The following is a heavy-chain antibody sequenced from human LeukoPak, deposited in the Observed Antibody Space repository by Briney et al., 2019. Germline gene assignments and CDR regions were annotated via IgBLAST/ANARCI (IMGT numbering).Heavy chain of an antibody. J-gene: IGHJ3*02. V-gene: IGHV4-4*07. CDR3: ARSSSSSSYTAFDI. CDR2: IYFSGST. CDR1: GGSIRSYY. D-gene: IGHD6-13*01. Sequence: SETLSLTCTVSGGSIRSYYWSWVRQPAGKGLEWIGRIYFSGSTNYSPSLKSRVTLSIDTSNSQFLLNLHSVTAADTVVYYCARSSSSSSYTAFDIWGQGTMVTVSS.